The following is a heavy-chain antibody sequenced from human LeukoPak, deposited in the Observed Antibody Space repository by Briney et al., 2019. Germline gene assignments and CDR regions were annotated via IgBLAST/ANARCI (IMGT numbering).Heavy chain of an antibody. CDR3: ARDRVEMATLDAFDI. Sequence: PGGSLRLSCAASGFTFSTHDVNWVRKAPGKGLEGVSSFSSSSSYIYYADSVKGRFTISRDNAKNSLYLQMNSLRAEDTAVYYCARDRVEMATLDAFDIWGQGTMVTVSS. J-gene: IGHJ3*02. V-gene: IGHV3-21*01. CDR2: FSSSSSYI. D-gene: IGHD5-24*01. CDR1: GFTFSTHD.